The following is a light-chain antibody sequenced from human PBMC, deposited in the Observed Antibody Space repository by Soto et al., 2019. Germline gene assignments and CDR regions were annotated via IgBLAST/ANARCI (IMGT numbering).Light chain of an antibody. CDR1: QSVGSK. CDR2: GAS. Sequence: EIVMTQSPATLSVSPGERATLSCRASQSVGSKLAWYQQKPGQAPRLLIYGASTRATGIPARFSGSGSETDFTLTISNLQSEDCAVYYCQHYNNWPPYTFGQGTKLEIK. J-gene: IGKJ2*01. CDR3: QHYNNWPPYT. V-gene: IGKV3D-15*01.